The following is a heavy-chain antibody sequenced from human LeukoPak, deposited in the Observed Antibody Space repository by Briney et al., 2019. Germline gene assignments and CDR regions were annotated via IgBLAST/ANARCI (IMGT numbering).Heavy chain of an antibody. D-gene: IGHD4-23*01. J-gene: IGHJ4*02. Sequence: SETLSLTCAIYSGSFSSCYWSWIRQPPGKGLEWIGEINHSGSTNYNPSLKSRVAISVDTSKNQFSLKLSSVTAADTAVYYCARGRWYQDYWGQGTLVTVSS. V-gene: IGHV4-34*01. CDR3: ARGRWYQDY. CDR1: SGSFSSCY. CDR2: INHSGST.